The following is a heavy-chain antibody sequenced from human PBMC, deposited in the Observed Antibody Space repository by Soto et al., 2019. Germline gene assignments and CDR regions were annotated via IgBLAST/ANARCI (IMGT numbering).Heavy chain of an antibody. CDR2: INRDGSVQ. Sequence: EVQLVESGGGLVQPGGSLRLSCAASGFTLSTFWMTWVSQAPGKGLEWVANINRDGSVQNYVDSVEGRFTISRDSAKNSLYGQRDSLRAEDAAVYYWARDLSPRHTTCWVDGFDFWGSGTMVTVSS. CDR3: ARDLSPRHTTCWVDGFDF. D-gene: IGHD2-2*01. V-gene: IGHV3-7*05. CDR1: GFTLSTFW. J-gene: IGHJ3*01.